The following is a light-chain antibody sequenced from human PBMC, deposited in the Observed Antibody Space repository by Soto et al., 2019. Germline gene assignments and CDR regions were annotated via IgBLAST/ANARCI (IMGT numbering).Light chain of an antibody. CDR1: QNINNY. J-gene: IGKJ2*01. CDR3: QYYDSYSYT. CDR2: KAS. Sequence: DIQMTQSPSTLSASVGDRVTITCRASQNINNYLAWYQQKPGKAPNLLIYKASILESGVPSRFSGSGSGTEFTLTISSLQPDGFSTYFCQYYDSYSYTFGQGTKLEIK. V-gene: IGKV1-5*03.